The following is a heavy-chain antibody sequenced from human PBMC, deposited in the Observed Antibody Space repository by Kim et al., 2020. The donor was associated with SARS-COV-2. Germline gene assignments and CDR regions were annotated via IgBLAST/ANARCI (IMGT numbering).Heavy chain of an antibody. D-gene: IGHD4-17*01. CDR1: GGSISSYY. CDR3: ARTVTGPRFDI. Sequence: SETLSLTCTVSGGSISSYYWSWIRQPPGKGLEWIGYIYYSGSTNYNPSPKSRVTISVDTSKNQFSLKLSSVTAADTAVYYCARTVTGPRFDIWGQGTMVTVSS. V-gene: IGHV4-59*01. CDR2: IYYSGST. J-gene: IGHJ3*02.